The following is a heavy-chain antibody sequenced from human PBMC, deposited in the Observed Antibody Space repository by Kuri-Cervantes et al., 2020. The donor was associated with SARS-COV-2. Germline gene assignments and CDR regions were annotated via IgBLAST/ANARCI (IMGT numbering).Heavy chain of an antibody. CDR1: GGTFSSYA. J-gene: IGHJ6*03. CDR2: IIPILGTA. Sequence: SVKVSCKASGGTFSSYAISWVRQAPGQGLEWMGGIIPILGTANYAQKFQGRVTITTDESTSTAYMELSSLRSEDTAVYYCARSYSNYVGYYYYMDVWGKGTTVTVSS. D-gene: IGHD4-11*01. CDR3: ARSYSNYVGYYYYMDV. V-gene: IGHV1-69*05.